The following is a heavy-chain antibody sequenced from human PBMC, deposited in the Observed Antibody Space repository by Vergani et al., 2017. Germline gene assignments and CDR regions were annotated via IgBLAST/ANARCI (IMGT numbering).Heavy chain of an antibody. D-gene: IGHD3-10*01. V-gene: IGHV1-46*03. CDR2: INPSGGST. J-gene: IGHJ4*02. CDR3: ARPHGDILPPDPRRLDY. Sequence: QVLLVQSGAEVKKPGASVRVSCKTSGYTFTNYYIHWVRQAPGQGLEWMGIINPSGGSTTYAQQFQGRPTMTRDTSTSTVYMDLSNLRSEATAVYYCARPHGDILPPDPRRLDYWGQGTLVTVSS. CDR1: GYTFTNYY.